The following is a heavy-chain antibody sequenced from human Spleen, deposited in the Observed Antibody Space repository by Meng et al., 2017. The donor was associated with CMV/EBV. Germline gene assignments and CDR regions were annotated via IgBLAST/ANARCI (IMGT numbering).Heavy chain of an antibody. CDR1: GYTFTSYY. Sequence: ASVKVSCKASGYTFTSYYMHWVRQAPGQGLEWMGIINPSGGSTSYAQKFQGRVTMTRDTSISTAYMELSSLRSDDAAVYYCTRGFSIVVSGNWFDPWGQGTLVTVSS. CDR2: INPSGGST. D-gene: IGHD6-19*01. V-gene: IGHV1-46*01. CDR3: TRGFSIVVSGNWFDP. J-gene: IGHJ5*02.